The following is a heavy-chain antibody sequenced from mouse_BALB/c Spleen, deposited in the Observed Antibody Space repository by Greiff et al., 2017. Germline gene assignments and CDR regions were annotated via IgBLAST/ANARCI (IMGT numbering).Heavy chain of an antibody. Sequence: VQLQQSGAELVKPGASVKLSCTASGFNINDTYMHWVKQRPEQGLEWIGRIDPANGNTKYDPKFQGKATITADTSSNTAYLQLSSLTSEDTAVYYCASYDGFYYYAMDYWGQGTSVTVSS. CDR3: ASYDGFYYYAMDY. J-gene: IGHJ4*01. V-gene: IGHV14-3*02. CDR1: GFNINDTY. CDR2: IDPANGNT. D-gene: IGHD2-3*01.